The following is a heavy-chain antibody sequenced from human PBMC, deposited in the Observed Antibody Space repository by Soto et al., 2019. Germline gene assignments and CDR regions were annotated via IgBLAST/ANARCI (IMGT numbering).Heavy chain of an antibody. D-gene: IGHD2-15*01. CDR3: ARGMVAAAIRDDAFDI. Sequence: GASVKVSCKASGYTFTSYDINWVRQATGQGLEWMGWISAYNGNTNYAQKLQGRVTMTTDTSTSTAYMELRSLRSDDTAVYYCARGMVAAAIRDDAFDIWGQGTMVTVSS. CDR2: ISAYNGNT. V-gene: IGHV1-18*01. CDR1: GYTFTSYD. J-gene: IGHJ3*02.